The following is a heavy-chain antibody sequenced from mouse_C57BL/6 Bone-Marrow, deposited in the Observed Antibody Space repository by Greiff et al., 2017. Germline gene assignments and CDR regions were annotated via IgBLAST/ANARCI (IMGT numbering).Heavy chain of an antibody. CDR2: IDPSDSYT. V-gene: IGHV1-50*01. CDR3: ARDGYYAMDY. Sequence: VQLQQPGAELVKPGASVKLSCKASGYTFTSYWMQWVKQRPGQGLEWIGEIDPSDSYTNYNQKFKGKATLTVDTSSSPAYMQLSSLTSEDSAVYYCARDGYYAMDYWGQGTSVTVSS. CDR1: GYTFTSYW. D-gene: IGHD2-3*01. J-gene: IGHJ4*01.